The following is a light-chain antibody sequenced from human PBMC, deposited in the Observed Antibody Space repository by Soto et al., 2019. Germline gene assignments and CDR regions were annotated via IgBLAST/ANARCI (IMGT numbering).Light chain of an antibody. CDR1: SSDVGGYNY. CDR3: CSYTTSSTYV. J-gene: IGLJ1*01. V-gene: IGLV2-14*03. CDR2: DVS. Sequence: QLVLTQPASVSGSPGQSIAISCTGTSSDVGGYNYVSWYQQHPGKAPKLMIYDVSNRPSGVSNRFSGSKSGNTASLTISGLQAEDEADYYCCSYTTSSTYVFGTGTKLTVL.